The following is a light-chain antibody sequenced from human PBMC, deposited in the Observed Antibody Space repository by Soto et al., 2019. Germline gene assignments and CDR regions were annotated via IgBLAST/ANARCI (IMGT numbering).Light chain of an antibody. CDR2: DAS. Sequence: DIQMTQSPSSLSASVGDKVTITCRATESVSKWLAWYQEKPGNPPRPLIYDASTLESGVPSRFSGSGSGTELTLTISSLQPDDFAIYYCQKYNSYSWTFGQGTKVDIK. CDR1: ESVSKW. J-gene: IGKJ1*01. V-gene: IGKV1-5*01. CDR3: QKYNSYSWT.